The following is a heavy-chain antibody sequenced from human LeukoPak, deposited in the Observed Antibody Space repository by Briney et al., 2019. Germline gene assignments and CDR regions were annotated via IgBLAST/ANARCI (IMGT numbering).Heavy chain of an antibody. Sequence: GGSLRLSCAASGFTFTSYWMSWVRQAPGKGLEWVANIKQDGSEKYYVDSVKGRFTISRDNAKNSLYLQMNSLRAEDTAVYYCARGEYGSGSYHIDYWGQGTLVTVSS. CDR1: GFTFTSYW. CDR3: ARGEYGSGSYHIDY. CDR2: IKQDGSEK. V-gene: IGHV3-7*01. D-gene: IGHD3-10*01. J-gene: IGHJ4*02.